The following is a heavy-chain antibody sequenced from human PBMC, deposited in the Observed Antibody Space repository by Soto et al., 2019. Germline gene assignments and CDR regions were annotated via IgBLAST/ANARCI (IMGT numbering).Heavy chain of an antibody. CDR2: INPSGGST. CDR1: GYTFTSYY. J-gene: IGHJ4*02. CDR3: ARLRLTGYFDY. Sequence: AAVKVSCKASGYTFTSYYMHWVRQAPGQGLEWMGIINPSGGSTSYAQKFQGRVTMTRNTSISTAYMELSSLRAEDTAVYYCARLRLTGYFDYWGQGTLVTVSS. V-gene: IGHV1-46*01.